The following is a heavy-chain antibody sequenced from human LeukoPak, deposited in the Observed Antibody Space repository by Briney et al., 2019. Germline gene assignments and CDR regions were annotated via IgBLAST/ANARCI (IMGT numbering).Heavy chain of an antibody. J-gene: IGHJ4*02. CDR1: GFTFSSYW. CDR2: INSHGSST. D-gene: IGHD7-27*01. CDR3: VRLTGAEFDY. V-gene: IGHV3-74*01. Sequence: GGSLRLSCAASGFTFSSYWLHWVRQVPGKGLVWVSGINSHGSSTSYADSVKGRFTISRDNAKNTLHLQMNSLRAEDTAVYYCVRLTGAEFDYWGQGTLVTVSS.